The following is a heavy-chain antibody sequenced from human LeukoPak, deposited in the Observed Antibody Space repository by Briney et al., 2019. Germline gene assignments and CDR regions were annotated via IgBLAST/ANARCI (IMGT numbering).Heavy chain of an antibody. Sequence: GGSLRLSCAASGFTFSSYAMSWVRQAPGKGLEWVSAISGSGGSTYYADSVKGRFTISRDDSKNTLYLQMNSLRAEDTAVYYCANLYGDYVERGYWGQGTLVTVSS. CDR1: GFTFSSYA. CDR2: ISGSGGST. J-gene: IGHJ4*02. CDR3: ANLYGDYVERGY. V-gene: IGHV3-23*01. D-gene: IGHD4-17*01.